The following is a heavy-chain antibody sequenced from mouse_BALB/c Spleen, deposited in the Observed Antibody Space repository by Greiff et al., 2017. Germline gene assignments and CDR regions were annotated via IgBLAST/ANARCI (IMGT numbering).Heavy chain of an antibody. CDR3: ARITTATFDY. V-gene: IGHV14-3*02. CDR2: IDPANGNT. Sequence: VHVKQSGAELVKPGASVKLSCTASGFNIKDTYMHWVKQRPEQGLEWIGRIDPANGNTKYDPKFQGKATITADTSSNTAYLQLSSLTSEDTAVYYCARITTATFDYWGQGTTLTVSS. CDR1: GFNIKDTY. D-gene: IGHD1-2*01. J-gene: IGHJ2*01.